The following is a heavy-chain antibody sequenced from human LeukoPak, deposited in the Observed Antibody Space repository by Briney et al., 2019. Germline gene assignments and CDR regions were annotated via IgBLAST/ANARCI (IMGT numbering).Heavy chain of an antibody. CDR3: ARRALYGSGSYYAGGNIDY. CDR2: IYYSGST. V-gene: IGHV4-39*01. Sequence: SETLSLTCTVSGGSISSSSYYWGWIRQPPGKGLEWIGSIYYSGSTYYNPSLKSRVTISVDTSKNQFSLKLSSVTAADTAVYYCARRALYGSGSYYAGGNIDYWGQGTLVTVSS. CDR1: GGSISSSSYY. D-gene: IGHD3-10*01. J-gene: IGHJ4*02.